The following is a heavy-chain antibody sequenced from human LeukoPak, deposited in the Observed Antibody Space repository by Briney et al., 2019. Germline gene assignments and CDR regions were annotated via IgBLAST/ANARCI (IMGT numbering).Heavy chain of an antibody. Sequence: GGSLRLSCAASGFTFSSYWMSWVRQAPEKGLEWVANIKQDGSEIYYVDSVKGRFTISRDNAKNSLYLQMNSLRAEDTAVYYCASVYLYGMDVWGQGTTVTVSS. D-gene: IGHD2-8*01. CDR3: ASVYLYGMDV. CDR1: GFTFSSYW. V-gene: IGHV3-7*03. J-gene: IGHJ6*02. CDR2: IKQDGSEI.